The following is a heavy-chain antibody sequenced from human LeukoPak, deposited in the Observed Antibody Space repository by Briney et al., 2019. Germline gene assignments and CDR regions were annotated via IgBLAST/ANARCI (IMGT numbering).Heavy chain of an antibody. CDR3: ARGGSTGTNLNWVDP. J-gene: IGHJ5*02. CDR1: GGSISRYY. CDR2: IYYSGST. V-gene: IGHV4-59*01. Sequence: PSETLSLTCTVSGGSISRYYWSGIRQPPGKGLEWIGYIYYSGSTNYNPSLKSRVTISVDTSKNQFSLKLSSVTAADTAEYYCARGGSTGTNLNWVDPWGQGTLVTVSS. D-gene: IGHD1-1*01.